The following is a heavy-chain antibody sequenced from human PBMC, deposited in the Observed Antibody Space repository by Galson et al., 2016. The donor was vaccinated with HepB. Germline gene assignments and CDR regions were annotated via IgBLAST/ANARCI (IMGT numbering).Heavy chain of an antibody. CDR3: VRNGSRYELPPRYYYYGMDV. Sequence: SVKVSCKASGYTFTTYGISWVRQAPGQGLEWMGWISAYNGNTNYAQKFQGRVTMTTDTSTSPAYMELRSLRSDDTAVYYCVRNGSRYELPPRYYYYGMDVWGQGTTVTVSS. V-gene: IGHV1-18*01. CDR2: ISAYNGNT. D-gene: IGHD6-13*01. J-gene: IGHJ6*02. CDR1: GYTFTTYG.